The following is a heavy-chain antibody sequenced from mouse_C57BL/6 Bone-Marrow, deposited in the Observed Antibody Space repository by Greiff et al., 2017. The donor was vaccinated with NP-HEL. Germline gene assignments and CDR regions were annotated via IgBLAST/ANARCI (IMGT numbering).Heavy chain of an antibody. CDR3: ARGSPYYYGSSWYFDV. Sequence: EVMLVESGGGLVKPGGSLKLSCAASGFTFSSYTMSWVRQTPEKRLEWVATISGGGGNTYYPDSVKGRFTISRDNAKNTLYLQMSSLRSEDTALYYCARGSPYYYGSSWYFDVWGTGTTVTVSS. V-gene: IGHV5-9*01. D-gene: IGHD1-1*01. CDR1: GFTFSSYT. J-gene: IGHJ1*03. CDR2: ISGGGGNT.